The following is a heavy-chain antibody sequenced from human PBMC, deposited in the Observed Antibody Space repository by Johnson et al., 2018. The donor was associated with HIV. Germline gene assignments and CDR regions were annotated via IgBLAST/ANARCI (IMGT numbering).Heavy chain of an antibody. CDR3: AKSPGKDNGGNSGGIDF. CDR2: IYSGGST. CDR1: RFTVSSNY. V-gene: IGHV3-53*01. D-gene: IGHD4-23*01. J-gene: IGHJ3*01. Sequence: VQLVESGGGLIHPGGSLRLSCAASRFTVSSNYMSWVRQAPGRGLEWVSVIYSGGSTYYADSVKGRFTISRDNSKNTLYLQMNSLRAEDTAIYYCAKSPGKDNGGNSGGIDFWGQGTRVTVSS.